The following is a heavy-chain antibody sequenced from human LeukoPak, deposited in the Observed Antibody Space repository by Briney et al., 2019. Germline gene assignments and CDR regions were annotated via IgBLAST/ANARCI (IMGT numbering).Heavy chain of an antibody. Sequence: SVKVSCRASGGTFNYNGISWVRQAPGQGLEWLGGIIPIFGTTNYPQKFQDRVTIGADESRSTAFMELRGLRYEDTAVYFCARYRVSAGISYWYFDLWGPGTLVTVSS. CDR3: ARYRVSAGISYWYFDL. CDR2: IIPIFGTT. D-gene: IGHD1-14*01. J-gene: IGHJ2*01. V-gene: IGHV1-69*13. CDR1: GGTFNYNG.